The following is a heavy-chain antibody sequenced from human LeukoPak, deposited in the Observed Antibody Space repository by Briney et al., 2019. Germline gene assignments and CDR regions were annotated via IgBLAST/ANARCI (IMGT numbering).Heavy chain of an antibody. CDR3: ARGEGYYYDSSGPSDY. CDR1: GYTFTGYY. V-gene: IGHV1-2*04. CDR2: INPNSGGT. Sequence: GASVKVSCKASGYTFTGYYMHWVRQAPGQGLEWMGWINPNSGGTNYAQKFQGWVTMTRDTSISTAYMELSRLRSDDTAVYYCARGEGYYYDSSGPSDYWGQGTLVTVSS. J-gene: IGHJ4*02. D-gene: IGHD3-22*01.